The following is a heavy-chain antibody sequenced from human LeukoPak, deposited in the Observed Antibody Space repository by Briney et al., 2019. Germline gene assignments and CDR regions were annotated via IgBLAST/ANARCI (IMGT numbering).Heavy chain of an antibody. CDR3: AKRYGDSTGWFFDF. CDR1: RYSLDSYA. J-gene: IGHJ4*02. CDR2: INGGGDIT. D-gene: IGHD6-13*01. V-gene: IGHV3-23*01. Sequence: GGSLRLFCEGSRYSLDSYAMNRVRQGPGEGVEWVSSINGGGDITYYAESVKGRFTVSRDNSKNPLFLQMNSLRAEDTAVFYCAKRYGDSTGWFFDFWGQGSLVTVSS.